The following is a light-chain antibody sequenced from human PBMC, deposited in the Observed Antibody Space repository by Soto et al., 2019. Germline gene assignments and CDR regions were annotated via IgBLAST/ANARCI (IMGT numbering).Light chain of an antibody. CDR1: QSIRSN. J-gene: IGKJ4*01. V-gene: IGKV3-15*01. CDR3: HQYNMWPPLI. Sequence: EIVMTQSPATLSVSPGESATLSCRASQSIRSNLAWYQQKPGQAPRLLIYGASTRATGIPARFSGSGSGTEFTLTISGLQSEEFAVYYCHQYNMWPPLIFGGGTKVDIK. CDR2: GAS.